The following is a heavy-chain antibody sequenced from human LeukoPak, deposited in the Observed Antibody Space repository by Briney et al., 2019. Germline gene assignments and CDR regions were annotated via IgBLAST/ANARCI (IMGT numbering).Heavy chain of an antibody. J-gene: IGHJ4*02. CDR3: AKDRGYFDWLLSHYFDY. CDR1: GFTFSSYA. CDR2: ISGSGGST. V-gene: IGHV3-23*01. D-gene: IGHD3-9*01. Sequence: GGSLRLSCAASGFTFSSYAMSWVRQAPGKGLEWVSAISGSGGSTYYADSVKGRFTISRDNSKNTLYLQMNSLRAEDTAVYYCAKDRGYFDWLLSHYFDYWGQGTLVTVSS.